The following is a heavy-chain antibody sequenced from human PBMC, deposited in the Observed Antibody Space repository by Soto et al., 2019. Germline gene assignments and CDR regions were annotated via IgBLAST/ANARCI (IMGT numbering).Heavy chain of an antibody. D-gene: IGHD3-10*01. V-gene: IGHV3-30*03. CDR2: ISYYGTNE. CDR1: GFTFSSYG. CDR3: VRPLPSGRNYGMDV. J-gene: IGHJ6*02. Sequence: GGSLRLSCAASGFTFSSYGMHWVRQAPGKGLEWVAVISYYGTNEYYEDSVKGRFTISRDTSKNTLSLQMDSLRAEDTAVYYCVRPLPSGRNYGMDVWGQGTTVTVSS.